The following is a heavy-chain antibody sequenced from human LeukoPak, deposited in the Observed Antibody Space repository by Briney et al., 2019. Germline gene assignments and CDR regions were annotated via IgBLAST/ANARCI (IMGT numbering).Heavy chain of an antibody. Sequence: ASVKLSCKASGYTFTSYDINWVRQAPGQGLEWMGWMNPNSGNTVYAQKLQGRVTMTRNTTISTAYMELSSLRSENTAVYYCARAPYYYDMDVWGKGTTVTVSS. CDR3: ARAPYYYDMDV. J-gene: IGHJ6*03. CDR1: GYTFTSYD. V-gene: IGHV1-8*01. CDR2: MNPNSGNT.